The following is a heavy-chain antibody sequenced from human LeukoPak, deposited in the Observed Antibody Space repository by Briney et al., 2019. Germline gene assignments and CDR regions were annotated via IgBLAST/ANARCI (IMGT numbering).Heavy chain of an antibody. D-gene: IGHD3-10*01. CDR1: GFTVSYNY. Sequence: GGSLTLSSAASGFTVSYNYMSWVRQTPGKGLEWVSSIYRGGDTYYTDSVKGRFTTSRDNSDNTLYLQMNSLRAEDTALYYCAKGNFGSGTLYIGDAFDIWGQGTMVTVSS. CDR2: IYRGGDT. J-gene: IGHJ3*02. CDR3: AKGNFGSGTLYIGDAFDI. V-gene: IGHV3-53*01.